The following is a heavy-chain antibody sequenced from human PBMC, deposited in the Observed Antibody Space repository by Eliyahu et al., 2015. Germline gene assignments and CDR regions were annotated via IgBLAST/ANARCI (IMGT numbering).Heavy chain of an antibody. CDR3: ARAPDTWSDLGLDC. CDR1: GXRVXXNXAA. V-gene: IGHV6-1*02. J-gene: IGHJ4*02. D-gene: IGHD1-1*01. CDR2: TYYRSRWYT. Sequence: QVQLQQSGPGLVRPSQSLSVXCDIXGXRVXXNXAAWHWIRLSPSXXLQXLGRTYYRSRWYTDYAASLKSRIVINSDTSKNQFSLRVRSATPEDTGLYYCARAPDTWSDLGLDCWGPGTQVTVSS.